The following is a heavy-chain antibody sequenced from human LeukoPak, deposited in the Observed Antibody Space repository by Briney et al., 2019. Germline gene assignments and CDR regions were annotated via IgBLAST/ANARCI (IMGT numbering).Heavy chain of an antibody. Sequence: GESLKISCKGSGYSFTSYWIGWVRQMPGKGLEWMGIIYPGDSDTRYSPSFQGHVTISVDKSISTAYLQWNNLEASDTAIYYCVVAQTGITGFYDYWGQGTLVSVSA. J-gene: IGHJ4*02. D-gene: IGHD5-12*01. CDR1: GYSFTSYW. CDR3: VVAQTGITGFYDY. V-gene: IGHV5-51*01. CDR2: IYPGDSDT.